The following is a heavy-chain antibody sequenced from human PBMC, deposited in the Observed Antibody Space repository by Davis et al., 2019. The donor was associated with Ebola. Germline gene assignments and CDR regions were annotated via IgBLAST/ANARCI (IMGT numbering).Heavy chain of an antibody. CDR3: ARVVIGMELLTIDAFDI. Sequence: SETLSLTCTVSGGSISSGDYYWSWIRQPPGKGLEWIGYIYYSGSTYYNPSLKSRVTISVDTSKNQFSLKLSSVTAADTAVYYCARVVIGMELLTIDAFDIWGQGTMVTVSS. D-gene: IGHD3-16*02. CDR2: IYYSGST. J-gene: IGHJ3*02. CDR1: GGSISSGDYY. V-gene: IGHV4-30-4*01.